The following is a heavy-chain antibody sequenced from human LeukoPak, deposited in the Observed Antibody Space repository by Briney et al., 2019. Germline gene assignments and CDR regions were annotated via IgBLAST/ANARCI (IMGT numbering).Heavy chain of an antibody. CDR1: GYTFTSYY. CDR2: INPSGGST. Sequence: ASVKVSCNASGYTFTSYYMHWVRQAPGQGLEWMGIINPSGGSTSYAQKFQGRVTMTRDTSTSTVYMELSSLRSEDTAVYYCARDKARRSMSLGVTYWGQGTLVTVSS. V-gene: IGHV1-46*01. D-gene: IGHD3-22*01. CDR3: ARDKARRSMSLGVTY. J-gene: IGHJ4*02.